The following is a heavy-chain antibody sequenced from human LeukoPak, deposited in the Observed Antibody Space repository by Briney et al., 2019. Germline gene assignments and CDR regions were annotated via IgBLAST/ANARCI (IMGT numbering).Heavy chain of an antibody. V-gene: IGHV4-39*07. CDR3: ARTLYPWNCDY. CDR2: TYYSGST. D-gene: IGHD2-2*02. CDR1: AGTISRNSYY. Sequence: SETLSLTCIVSAGTISRNSYYWGWIRQPPGKGLEWIGSTYYSGSTYYNPSLKSRVSISVDTYKNQFSLRLSSVTAADTAVYYCARTLYPWNCDYWGQGTRVPVS. J-gene: IGHJ4*02.